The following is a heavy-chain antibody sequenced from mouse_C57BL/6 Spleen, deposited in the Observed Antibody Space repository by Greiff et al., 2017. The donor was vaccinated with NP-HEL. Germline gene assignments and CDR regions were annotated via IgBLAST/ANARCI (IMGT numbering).Heavy chain of an antibody. Sequence: EVQLQQSGPELVKPGASVKISCKASGYTFTDYYMNWVKQSHGKSLEWIGDINPNNGGTSYNQKFKGKATLTVDKSSSTAYMELRSLTSEDSAAYYCARSYYYGSSYENYFDYWGQGTTLTVSS. CDR1: GYTFTDYY. CDR2: INPNNGGT. D-gene: IGHD1-1*01. J-gene: IGHJ2*01. CDR3: ARSYYYGSSYENYFDY. V-gene: IGHV1-26*01.